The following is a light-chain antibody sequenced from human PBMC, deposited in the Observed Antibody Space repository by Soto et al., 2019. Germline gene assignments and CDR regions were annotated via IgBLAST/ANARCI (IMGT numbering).Light chain of an antibody. J-gene: IGKJ3*01. Sequence: DIQMTQSPSSLSASVGDRVNITCRESQSISTFLAWYQQKPGKVPKLLIYAASTLQSGVPSRFSGSRSGTDFTLTISSLQPEDVATYYCQRYNSVPFIFGPGTKVDIK. V-gene: IGKV1-27*01. CDR3: QRYNSVPFI. CDR1: QSISTF. CDR2: AAS.